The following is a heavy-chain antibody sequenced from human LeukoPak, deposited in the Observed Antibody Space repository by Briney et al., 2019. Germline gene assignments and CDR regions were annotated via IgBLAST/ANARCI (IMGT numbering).Heavy chain of an antibody. CDR1: GYTFTSYG. D-gene: IGHD6-19*01. V-gene: IGHV1-18*01. J-gene: IGHJ4*02. CDR2: ISAYDGNT. CDR3: ARGPQAGQWPSGY. Sequence: GASVKVSCKPSGYTFTSYGISWVRQAPGQGLGWLGWISAYDGNTNYAQKLQGRVTMTTDTSTSTAYMELRSLRSDDTAVYYCARGPQAGQWPSGYWGQGTLVTVSS.